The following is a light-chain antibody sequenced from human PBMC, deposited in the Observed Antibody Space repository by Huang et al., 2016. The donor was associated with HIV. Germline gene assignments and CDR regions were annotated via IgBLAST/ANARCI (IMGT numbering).Light chain of an antibody. J-gene: IGKJ1*01. CDR3: QQYNNWPGT. V-gene: IGKV3-15*01. Sequence: EIVMTQSPATLSVSPGERATLSCRASQSVGSNLAWYHQKPGQAPRLLSYGASTRATGIPARFSGSGSGTEFTLIISSLQSEDFAVYYCQQYNNWPGTFGQGTKVEIK. CDR1: QSVGSN. CDR2: GAS.